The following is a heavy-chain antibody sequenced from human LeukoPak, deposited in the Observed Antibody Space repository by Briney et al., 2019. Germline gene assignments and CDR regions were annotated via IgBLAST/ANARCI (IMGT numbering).Heavy chain of an antibody. Sequence: ASVNVSCKASGYTFTSYYMHWVRQAPGQGLEWMGIINPSVGTTSFPQKFHGRVTMTRDTSTSTVYMEMSGLRSEDTAVYSCARDRYYYDSSGYIRGISFDYWGQGTLVTVSS. V-gene: IGHV1-46*01. CDR3: ARDRYYYDSSGYIRGISFDY. CDR1: GYTFTSYY. CDR2: INPSVGTT. D-gene: IGHD3-22*01. J-gene: IGHJ4*02.